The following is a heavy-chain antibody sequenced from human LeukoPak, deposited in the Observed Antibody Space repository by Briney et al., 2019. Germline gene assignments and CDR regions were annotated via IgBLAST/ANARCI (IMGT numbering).Heavy chain of an antibody. D-gene: IGHD1-1*01. J-gene: IGHJ4*02. CDR3: AKGNWRYFDY. CDR2: ISSSGSTI. CDR1: GFTFSSYE. Sequence: PGGSLRLSCAASGFTFSSYEMSWVRQAPGKGLEWVSYISSSGSTIYYADSVKGRFTISRDNAKNSLYLQMNSLRAEDTAVYYCAKGNWRYFDYWGQGTLVTVSS. V-gene: IGHV3-48*03.